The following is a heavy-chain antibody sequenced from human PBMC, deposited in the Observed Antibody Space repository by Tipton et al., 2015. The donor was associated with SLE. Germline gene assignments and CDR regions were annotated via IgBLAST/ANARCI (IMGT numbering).Heavy chain of an antibody. CDR3: ARDGAVAGRGGFDY. CDR2: IWYDGSNK. Sequence: SLRLSCAASGFTFSSYGMHWVRQAPGKGLEWVAVIWYDGSNKYYADSVKGRFTISRDNSKNTLYLQMNSLRAEDTAVYYCARDGAVAGRGGFDYWGQGTLLTVSS. D-gene: IGHD6-19*01. CDR1: GFTFSSYG. V-gene: IGHV3-33*01. J-gene: IGHJ4*02.